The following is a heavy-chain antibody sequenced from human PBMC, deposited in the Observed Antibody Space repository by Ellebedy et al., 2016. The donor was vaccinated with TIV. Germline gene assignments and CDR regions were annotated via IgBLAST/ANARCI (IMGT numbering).Heavy chain of an antibody. CDR1: GGSISSYY. V-gene: IGHV4-59*01. Sequence: SETLSLXXTVSGGSISSYYWSWIRQPPGKGLEWIGYIYYSGSTNYNPSLKSRVTISVDTSKNQFSLKLSSVTAADTAVYYCARVSSGLYYFDYWGQGTLVTVSS. D-gene: IGHD6-19*01. CDR2: IYYSGST. CDR3: ARVSSGLYYFDY. J-gene: IGHJ4*02.